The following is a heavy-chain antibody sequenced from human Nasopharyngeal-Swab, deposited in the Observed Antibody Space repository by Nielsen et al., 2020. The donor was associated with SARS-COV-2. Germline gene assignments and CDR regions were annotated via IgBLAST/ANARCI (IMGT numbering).Heavy chain of an antibody. J-gene: IGHJ6*03. CDR3: ARDQDQLLPGGYYYYYYMDV. Sequence: GESLKISCAASGFTFSSYWMSWVRQAPGKGLEWVANIKQDGSEKYYVDSVKGRFTISRDNAKNSLYLQMNSLRAEDTAVYYCARDQDQLLPGGYYYYYYMDVWGKGTTVTVSS. D-gene: IGHD2-2*01. CDR2: IKQDGSEK. V-gene: IGHV3-7*03. CDR1: GFTFSSYW.